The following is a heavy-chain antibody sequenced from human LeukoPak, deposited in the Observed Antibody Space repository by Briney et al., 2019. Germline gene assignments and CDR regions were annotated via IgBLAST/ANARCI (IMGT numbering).Heavy chain of an antibody. CDR1: GGSISSYY. CDR2: IYYSGST. CDR3: ARALGRDGHPFDP. Sequence: PSETLSLTCTVSGGSISSYYWSWIRQPPGKGLEWIGYIYYSGSTNYNPSLKSRVTISVDTSKNQFSLKLSSVTAADTAVYYCARALGRDGHPFDPWGQGTLVTVSS. J-gene: IGHJ5*02. D-gene: IGHD5-24*01. V-gene: IGHV4-59*01.